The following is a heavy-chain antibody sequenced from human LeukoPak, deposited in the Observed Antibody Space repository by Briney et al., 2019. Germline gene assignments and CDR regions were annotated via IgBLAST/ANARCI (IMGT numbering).Heavy chain of an antibody. Sequence: GGSLRLSWAASGFTFSSYWMHWVRQAPVKGLVWVSRINSDWSSTSYADSAKGRFTISRDNGKNTLYLQMNSLRAEDTAVYYCARGPGGGDYVWGSYRYDYWGQGTLVTVSS. D-gene: IGHD3-16*02. CDR3: ARGPGGGDYVWGSYRYDY. V-gene: IGHV3-74*01. J-gene: IGHJ4*02. CDR1: GFTFSSYW. CDR2: INSDWSST.